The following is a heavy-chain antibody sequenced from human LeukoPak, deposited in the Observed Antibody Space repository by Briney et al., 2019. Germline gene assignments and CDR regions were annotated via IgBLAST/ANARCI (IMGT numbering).Heavy chain of an antibody. CDR2: IYHTGNS. CDR1: GGSVSSDY. V-gene: IGHV4-59*08. J-gene: IGHJ4*02. Sequence: SETLSLTCTVSGGSVSSDYWSWIRQPPGKGLEWIGYIYHTGNSDYNPSLKSRATIPLDTSKNQFSLKLTSVTAADTAVYFCARHPFSSPFDNWGQGTLVTVSS. CDR3: ARHPFSSPFDN.